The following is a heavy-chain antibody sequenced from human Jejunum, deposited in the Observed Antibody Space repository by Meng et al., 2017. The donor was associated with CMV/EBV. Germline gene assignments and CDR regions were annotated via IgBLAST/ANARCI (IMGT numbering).Heavy chain of an antibody. J-gene: IGHJ4*02. V-gene: IGHV4-34*01. CDR1: GGSFSSYY. CDR3: ARGGGDPIRGVLPFDY. CDR2: INHSGST. Sequence: GQLHQWGAGLLKPSETLSLTCGVYGGSFSSYYWSWIRQPPGKGLEWIAEINHSGSTNYNPSLRSRVTISLDTSNSHFSLKLTSVTAADTAVYFCARGGGDPIRGVLPFDYWGQGTLVTVSS. D-gene: IGHD2-21*01.